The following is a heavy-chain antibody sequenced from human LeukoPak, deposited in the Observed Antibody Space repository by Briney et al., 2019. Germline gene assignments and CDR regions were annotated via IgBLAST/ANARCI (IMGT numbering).Heavy chain of an antibody. CDR1: GYTFTGYY. J-gene: IGHJ6*03. D-gene: IGHD1-26*01. CDR3: ARGSGGGSYYYYYYYYMDV. CDR2: INPNSGGT. V-gene: IGHV1-2*02. Sequence: ASVKVSCKASGYTFTGYYMHWVRQAPGQGLEWMGWINPNSGGTNYAQKFQGRVTMTRDTSISTAYMELSRLRSDDTAVYYCARGSGGGSYYYYYYYYMDVWGKGTTVTVSS.